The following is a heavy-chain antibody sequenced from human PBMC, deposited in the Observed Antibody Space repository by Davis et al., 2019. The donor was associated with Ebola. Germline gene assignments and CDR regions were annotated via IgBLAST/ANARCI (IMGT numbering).Heavy chain of an antibody. Sequence: ASVKVSCKASGYTFTGYYMHWVRQAPGQGLEWMGWINPNSGGTNYAQKFQGWVTMTRDTSISTAYMELSRLRSDDTAVYYCARGRGTVIHTYGMDVWGQGTTVTVSS. CDR2: INPNSGGT. CDR3: ARGRGTVIHTYGMDV. V-gene: IGHV1-2*04. CDR1: GYTFTGYY. D-gene: IGHD3-22*01. J-gene: IGHJ6*02.